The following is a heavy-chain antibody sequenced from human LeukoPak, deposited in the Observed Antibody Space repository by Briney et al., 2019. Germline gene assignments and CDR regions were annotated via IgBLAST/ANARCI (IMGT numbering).Heavy chain of an antibody. V-gene: IGHV1-2*02. J-gene: IGHJ6*03. CDR3: VRGGFYGSGSDYMDV. CDR1: GYTFTGYY. CDR2: INPNSGGT. D-gene: IGHD3-10*01. Sequence: ASVKVSCKASGYTFTGYYMHWVRQAPGQGLEWMGWINPNSGGTNYAQKFQGRVTMTRDTSISTAYMELSRLRSDDTAVYYCVRGGFYGSGSDYMDVWGKGTTVTISS.